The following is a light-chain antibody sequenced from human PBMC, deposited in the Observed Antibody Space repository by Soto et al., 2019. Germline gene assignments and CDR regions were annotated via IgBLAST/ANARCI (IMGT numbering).Light chain of an antibody. V-gene: IGKV1-17*03. CDR2: TAS. CDR1: QDINNY. CDR3: QQYNNWPRT. Sequence: DIPMTQSPSAMSASVGDRVTITCRASQDINNYLAWFQQKPGKVPKRLIYTASNLQSGVPSRFSGSRSGTEFTLTISSLQPEDFATYYCQQYNNWPRTFGQGTKVEIK. J-gene: IGKJ1*01.